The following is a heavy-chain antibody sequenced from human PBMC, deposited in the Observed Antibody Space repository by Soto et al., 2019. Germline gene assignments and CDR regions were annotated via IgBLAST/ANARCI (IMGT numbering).Heavy chain of an antibody. D-gene: IGHD3-3*01. CDR3: ARGGRFLEWLLSFDY. J-gene: IGHJ4*02. CDR2: IYYSGST. Sequence: PSETLSLTCTVSGGSISSGGYYWSWIRQHPGKGLEWIGYIYYSGSTYYNPSLKSRVTISVDTSKNQFSLKLSSVTAADTAVYYCARGGRFLEWLLSFDYWGQGTLVTVSS. V-gene: IGHV4-31*03. CDR1: GGSISSGGYY.